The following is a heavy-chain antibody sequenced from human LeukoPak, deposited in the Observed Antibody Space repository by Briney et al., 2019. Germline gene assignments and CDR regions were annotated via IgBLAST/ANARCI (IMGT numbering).Heavy chain of an antibody. Sequence: SETLSLTCAVYGGSFSGYYWSWIRQPPGKGLEWIGRIYTSGSTNYNPSLKSRVTMSVDTSKNQFSLNLNSVTAADTAIYYCARVGSSWHYFDYRGQGTLVTVSS. D-gene: IGHD6-13*01. V-gene: IGHV4-59*10. CDR2: IYTSGST. CDR1: GGSFSGYY. CDR3: ARVGSSWHYFDY. J-gene: IGHJ4*02.